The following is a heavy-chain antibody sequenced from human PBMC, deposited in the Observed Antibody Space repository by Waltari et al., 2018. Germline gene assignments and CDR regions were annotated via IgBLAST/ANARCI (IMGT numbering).Heavy chain of an antibody. V-gene: IGHV4-59*07. J-gene: IGHJ3*02. CDR2: IYSSGNT. Sequence: QVQLQESGPGLVKPSDTLSLTCPVSGGSINSYFWSWIQQPPGKGLEWFAYIYSSGNTTYNPSHKSRATISLDTSKSQFSLKLTSMTAADTAVYYCARRRLSNAFDIWGQGTMVTVSS. CDR3: ARRRLSNAFDI. CDR1: GGSINSYF.